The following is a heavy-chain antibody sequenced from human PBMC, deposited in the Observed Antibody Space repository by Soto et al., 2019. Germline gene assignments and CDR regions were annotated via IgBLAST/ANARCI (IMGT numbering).Heavy chain of an antibody. CDR3: ARDTPDNAFDI. D-gene: IGHD3-22*01. CDR1: GGSISIYY. J-gene: IGHJ3*02. CDR2: IYYSGST. V-gene: IGHV4-59*01. Sequence: PSETLSLTCTVSGGSISIYYWSWIRQPPGKGLEWIGYIYYSGSTNYNPSLKSRVTISVDTSKNQFSLKLSSVTAADTAVYYCARDTPDNAFDIWGQGTMVTVSS.